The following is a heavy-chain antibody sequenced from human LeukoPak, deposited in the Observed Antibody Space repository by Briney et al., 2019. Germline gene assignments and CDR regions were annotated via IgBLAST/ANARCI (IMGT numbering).Heavy chain of an antibody. CDR2: ISSSGSTI. CDR3: ARVPDSSSWYGLDV. Sequence: GGSPRLSCAASGFTFSDYYMSWIRQAPGKGLEWVSYISSSGSTIYYADSVKGRFTISRDNAKNSLYLQMNSLRAEDTAVYYCARVPDSSSWYGLDVWGQGTTVTVSS. J-gene: IGHJ6*02. V-gene: IGHV3-11*01. CDR1: GFTFSDYY. D-gene: IGHD6-13*01.